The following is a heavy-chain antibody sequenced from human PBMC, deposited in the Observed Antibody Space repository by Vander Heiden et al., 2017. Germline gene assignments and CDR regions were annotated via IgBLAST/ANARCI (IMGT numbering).Heavy chain of an antibody. CDR3: SAIVVVITSDAFDI. D-gene: IGHD3-22*01. Sequence: LQLQESGPGLVKPSETLSLTCTVSGGSLSSSSYYWGWIRQPPGKGLEWIGSIYYSGSTYYNPSLKSRVTISVDTSKNQFSLKLSSVTAADTAVYYCSAIVVVITSDAFDIWGQGTMVTVSS. J-gene: IGHJ3*02. CDR1: GGSLSSSSYY. V-gene: IGHV4-39*01. CDR2: IYYSGST.